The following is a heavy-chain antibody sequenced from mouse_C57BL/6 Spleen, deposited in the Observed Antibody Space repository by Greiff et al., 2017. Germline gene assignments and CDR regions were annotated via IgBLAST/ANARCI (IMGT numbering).Heavy chain of an antibody. J-gene: IGHJ3*01. D-gene: IGHD1-1*01. CDR3: ARMGSSYVGWFAY. Sequence: VQLQHSGPELVKSGASVKISCKASGYTFTDYYMNWVKQSHGKSLEWIGDINPNNGGTSYNQKFKGKATLTVDKSSSTAYMELRSLTSADSAVYYCARMGSSYVGWFAYWGQGTLVTVSA. V-gene: IGHV1-26*01. CDR1: GYTFTDYY. CDR2: INPNNGGT.